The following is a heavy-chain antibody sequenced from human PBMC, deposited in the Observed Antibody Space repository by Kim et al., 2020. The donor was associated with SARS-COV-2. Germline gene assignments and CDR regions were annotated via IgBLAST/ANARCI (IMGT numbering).Heavy chain of an antibody. V-gene: IGHV4-39*07. CDR1: GGSIISDTYY. Sequence: SETLSLTCAVSGGSIISDTYYWGWVRQPPGKGLEWIGRITHGGSTYYDPSLKSRVTISIDTSNNQFFLRLSSVTAADTAVYFCVKVDEEFDNWCQGTLGT. J-gene: IGHJ4*02. CDR3: VKVDEEFDN. CDR2: ITHGGST.